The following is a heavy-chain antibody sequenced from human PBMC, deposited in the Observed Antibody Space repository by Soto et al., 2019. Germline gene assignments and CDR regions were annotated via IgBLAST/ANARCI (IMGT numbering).Heavy chain of an antibody. CDR2: VIPIFGTA. Sequence: SVKVSCKASGGTFSSYAISWVRQAPGQGLEWMGGVIPIFGTANYAQKFQGRVTITADESTSTAYMELSSLRSEDTAVYYCARGTYYYDSSGYYWYFDLWGRGTLVTVSS. CDR3: ARGTYYYDSSGYYWYFDL. V-gene: IGHV1-69*13. CDR1: GGTFSSYA. D-gene: IGHD3-22*01. J-gene: IGHJ2*01.